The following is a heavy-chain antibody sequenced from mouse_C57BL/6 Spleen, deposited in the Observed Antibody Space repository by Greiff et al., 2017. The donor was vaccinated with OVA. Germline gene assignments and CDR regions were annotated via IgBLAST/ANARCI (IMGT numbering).Heavy chain of an antibody. CDR3: ARAPGYNYPFDG. CDR1: GYAFSSSW. D-gene: IGHD1-3*01. V-gene: IGHV1-82*01. J-gene: IGHJ2*01. CDR2: IYPGDGDT. Sequence: VQLQESGPELVKPGASVKISCKASGYAFSSSWMNWVKQRPGKGLEWIGRIYPGDGDTNYNGKFKGKATLTADKSSSTAYMQLSSLTSEDSAVYCCARAPGYNYPFDGWGQGTTLTVSS.